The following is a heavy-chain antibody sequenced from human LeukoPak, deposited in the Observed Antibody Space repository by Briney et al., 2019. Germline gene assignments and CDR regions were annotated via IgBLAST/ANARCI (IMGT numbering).Heavy chain of an antibody. V-gene: IGHV4-39*07. Sequence: SETLSLTCTVSGGSISSSSYYWGWIRQPPGKGLEWIGSIYYSGSTYYNPSLKSRVTISVDTSKNQFSLKLSSVTAAHTAVYYCARVPVVYYYMDVWGKGTTVTVSS. J-gene: IGHJ6*03. CDR3: ARVPVVYYYMDV. CDR2: IYYSGST. CDR1: GGSISSSSYY.